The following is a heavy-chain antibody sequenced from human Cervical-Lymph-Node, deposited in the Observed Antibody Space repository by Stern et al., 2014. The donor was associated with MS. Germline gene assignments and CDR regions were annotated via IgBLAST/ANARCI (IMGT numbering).Heavy chain of an antibody. V-gene: IGHV5-51*01. CDR2: IYPGDSQT. D-gene: IGHD6-19*01. Sequence: VQLVQSGAEVKKPGESLKISCKGSGYNFTTYWIAWVRQMPGRGLEWMGLIYPGDSQTRYRPSFQGHVTMSAATSIRTASLQWSSLKASDTAIYYCARPSNSGLFLHHWGQGTLVTVSS. CDR3: ARPSNSGLFLHH. CDR1: GYNFTTYW. J-gene: IGHJ1*01.